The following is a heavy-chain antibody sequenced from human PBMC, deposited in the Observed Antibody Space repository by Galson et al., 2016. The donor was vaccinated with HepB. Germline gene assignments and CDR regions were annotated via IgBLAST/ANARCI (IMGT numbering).Heavy chain of an antibody. Sequence: SVKVSCKASGGTFSSHAISWVRQAPGQGLEWMGGIIPMFGTTHYAQKFQGRVTITADESTRTAYMDLSSLRSEDTAVYYCARIIVVVPAGMDYYYYGMDVWGQGTTVTVSS. D-gene: IGHD2-2*01. CDR2: IIPMFGTT. CDR1: GGTFSSHA. J-gene: IGHJ6*02. CDR3: ARIIVVVPAGMDYYYYGMDV. V-gene: IGHV1-69*13.